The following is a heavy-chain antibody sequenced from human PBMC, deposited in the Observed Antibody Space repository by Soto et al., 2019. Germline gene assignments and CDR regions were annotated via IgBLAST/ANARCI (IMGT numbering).Heavy chain of an antibody. J-gene: IGHJ5*02. CDR1: GYSISSGYY. Sequence: PSETLSLTCTVSGYSISSGYYWGWIRQPPGKGLEWIGSIYHSGSTYYNPSLKSRVTISVDTSKNQFSLKLSSVTAADTAVYYCARAGTTIFGVVINGFDPWGQGTLVTVSS. CDR3: ARAGTTIFGVVINGFDP. V-gene: IGHV4-38-2*02. CDR2: IYHSGST. D-gene: IGHD3-3*01.